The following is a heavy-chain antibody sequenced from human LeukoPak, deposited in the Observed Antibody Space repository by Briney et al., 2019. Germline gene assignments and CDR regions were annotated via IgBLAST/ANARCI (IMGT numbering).Heavy chain of an antibody. V-gene: IGHV3-30-3*01. D-gene: IGHD2-21*01. CDR2: ISYDGSNK. CDR3: ARSRDGRHDAFDI. Sequence: GGSLRLSCAASGFTFSSYAMHWVRQAPGKGLEWVAVISYDGSNKYYADSVKGRFTISRDDSKNTLYLQMNSLRAEDTAVYYCARSRDGRHDAFDIWGQGTMVTVSS. J-gene: IGHJ3*02. CDR1: GFTFSSYA.